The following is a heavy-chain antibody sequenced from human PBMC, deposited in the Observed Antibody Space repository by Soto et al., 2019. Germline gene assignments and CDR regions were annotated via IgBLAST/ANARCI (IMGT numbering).Heavy chain of an antibody. D-gene: IGHD2-8*02. V-gene: IGHV1-46*01. CDR2: INPSGGST. J-gene: IGHJ4*02. Sequence: ASVKVSCKASGYTFTSYYMHWVRQAPGQGLEWMGIINPSGGSTSYAQKFQGRVTMTRDTSTSTVYMELSSLRSEDTAVYYCASCPLRRRGRECYSYDYWGQGTLVNVSS. CDR1: GYTFTSYY. CDR3: ASCPLRRRGRECYSYDY.